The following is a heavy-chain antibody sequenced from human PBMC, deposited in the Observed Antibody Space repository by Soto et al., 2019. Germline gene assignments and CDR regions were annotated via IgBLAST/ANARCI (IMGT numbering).Heavy chain of an antibody. CDR1: GFTFSSYW. CDR2: IKQDGSEK. V-gene: IGHV3-7*01. CDR3: ARDRGWYYYDSSGYYLWYFDL. D-gene: IGHD3-22*01. J-gene: IGHJ2*01. Sequence: VQLVESGGGLVQPGGSLRLSCAASGFTFSSYWMSWVRQAPGKGLEWVANIKQDGSEKYYVDSVKGRFTISRDNAKNSLYLQMNSLRAEDTAVYYCARDRGWYYYDSSGYYLWYFDLWGRGTLVTVSS.